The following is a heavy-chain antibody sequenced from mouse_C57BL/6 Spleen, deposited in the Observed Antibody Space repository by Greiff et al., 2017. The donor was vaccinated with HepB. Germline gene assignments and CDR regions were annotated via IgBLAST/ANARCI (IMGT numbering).Heavy chain of an antibody. CDR3: ARDGRAWFAY. CDR2: IHPNSGST. V-gene: IGHV1-64*01. Sequence: QVHVKQSGAELVKPGASVKLSCKASGYTFTSYWMHWVKQRPGQGLEWIGMIHPNSGSTNYNEKFKSKATLTVDKSSSTAYMQLSSLTSEDSAVYYCARDGRAWFAYWGQGTLVTVSA. D-gene: IGHD2-3*01. J-gene: IGHJ3*01. CDR1: GYTFTSYW.